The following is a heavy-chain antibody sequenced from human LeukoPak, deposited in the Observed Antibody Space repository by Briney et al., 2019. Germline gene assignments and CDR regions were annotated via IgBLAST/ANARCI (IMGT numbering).Heavy chain of an antibody. J-gene: IGHJ4*02. D-gene: IGHD3-16*01. CDR3: ARGWGPSYGRYYFDY. V-gene: IGHV4-34*01. Sequence: SDPLSLTCAVYGGPFSVYHWSWIRQPPGKGLEWIGEINHRGSTNYHPSLKSRVTISVDTSKNQFSLTLSSVTAADTAVYYCARGWGPSYGRYYFDYWGQGTLVTVSS. CDR2: INHRGST. CDR1: GGPFSVYH.